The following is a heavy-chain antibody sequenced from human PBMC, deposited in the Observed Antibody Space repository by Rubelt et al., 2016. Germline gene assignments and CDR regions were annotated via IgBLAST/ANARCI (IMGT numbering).Heavy chain of an antibody. Sequence: EVQLVESGGGLVQPGGSLRLSCAASGFTFSSYSMNRVRQAPGKGLEWVSYISSSSSYIYYADSVKGRFTISRDNAKNSLYLQMNSLRAEDTAVYYCARVYVSGWPHMGGAFDIWGQGTMVTVSS. D-gene: IGHD6-19*01. CDR1: GFTFSSYS. CDR3: ARVYVSGWPHMGGAFDI. J-gene: IGHJ3*02. V-gene: IGHV3-21*05. CDR2: ISSSSSYI.